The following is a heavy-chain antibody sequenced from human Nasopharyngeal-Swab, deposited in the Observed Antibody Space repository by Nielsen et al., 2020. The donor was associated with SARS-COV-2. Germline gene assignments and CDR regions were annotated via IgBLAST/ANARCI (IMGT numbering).Heavy chain of an antibody. Sequence: SGPTLLKPTHTLTLTCTFSGFSRRTRGVGVGWIRLPPGKALAWLELIYWDDDKRYSPSLKSRLTITKDTSKNQVVLTMTNMDPVDTATYYCAHSALGYSSGWELDYWGQGTLVTVSS. CDR1: GFSRRTRGVG. CDR2: IYWDDDK. CDR3: AHSALGYSSGWELDY. D-gene: IGHD6-19*01. V-gene: IGHV2-5*02. J-gene: IGHJ4*02.